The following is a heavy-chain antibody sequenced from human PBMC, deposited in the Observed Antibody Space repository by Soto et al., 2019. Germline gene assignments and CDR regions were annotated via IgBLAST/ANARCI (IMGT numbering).Heavy chain of an antibody. D-gene: IGHD5-18*01. CDR1: GFTFSSYD. CDR3: ARSTECLNTAMSCPPDY. J-gene: IGHJ4*02. V-gene: IGHV3-13*01. CDR2: IGTAGDT. Sequence: EVQLVESGGGLVQPGGSLRLSCAASGFTFSSYDMHWVRQATGKGLEWVSAIGTAGDTYYPGSVKGRFTISRENAKISLYLQMNSLRAGDTAVYYCARSTECLNTAMSCPPDYWGQGTLVTVSS.